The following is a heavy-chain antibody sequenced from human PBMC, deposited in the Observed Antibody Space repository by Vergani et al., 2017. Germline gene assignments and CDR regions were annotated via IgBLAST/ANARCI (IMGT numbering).Heavy chain of an antibody. V-gene: IGHV4-34*01. Sequence: QVRLQQWGAGLLKPSETLSLTCAVYGGSFSGYYWSWIRQPPGKGLEWIGEINHSGSTNYNPSLKSRVTISVDTSKNQFSLKLSSVTAADTAVYYCAKDIGYNWNYDAFDIWGQGTMVTVSS. CDR3: AKDIGYNWNYDAFDI. D-gene: IGHD1-7*01. CDR2: INHSGST. CDR1: GGSFSGYY. J-gene: IGHJ3*02.